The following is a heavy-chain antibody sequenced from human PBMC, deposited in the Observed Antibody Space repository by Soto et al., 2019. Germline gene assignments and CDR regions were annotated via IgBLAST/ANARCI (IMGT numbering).Heavy chain of an antibody. J-gene: IGHJ6*02. D-gene: IGHD6-13*01. CDR2: ISGYNGNT. Sequence: QVQLVQSGPEVRKPGASVKVSCKASGYIFSRYGITWVRQAPGQGLEWMAWISGYNGNTKFGERVQGRVKVTTDTSTSTVYMELRSLRSDDTAVYYCAREAAAERNYYGLDVWGQGTTVIVSS. CDR3: AREAAAERNYYGLDV. CDR1: GYIFSRYG. V-gene: IGHV1-18*04.